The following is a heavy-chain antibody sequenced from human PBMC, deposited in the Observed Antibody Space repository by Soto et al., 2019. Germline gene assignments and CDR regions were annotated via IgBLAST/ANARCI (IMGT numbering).Heavy chain of an antibody. Sequence: QVQLQQSGPGLVKPSQTLSLTCVISGDSVSSNSAAWTWIRQSPSGGLEWLGRTYYRAKWYYDYAVSVESRITFNPDTSKNQFSLQLISVTPEDTAVYYCARGGRYFDLWGRGTLVTVSS. CDR2: TYYRAKWYY. J-gene: IGHJ2*01. V-gene: IGHV6-1*01. CDR3: ARGGRYFDL. CDR1: GDSVSSNSAA. D-gene: IGHD3-16*01.